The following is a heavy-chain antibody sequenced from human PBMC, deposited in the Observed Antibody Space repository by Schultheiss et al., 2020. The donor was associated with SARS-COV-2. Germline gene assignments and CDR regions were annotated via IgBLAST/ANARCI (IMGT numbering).Heavy chain of an antibody. CDR2: ISSSSSYI. V-gene: IGHV3-21*01. Sequence: GGSLRLSCAASGFTFSTYAVSWVRQAPGKGLEWVSSISSSSSYIYYADSVKGRFTISRDNAKNSLYLQMNSLRAEDTAVYYCARGYGDYVWYFDLWGRGTLVTVSS. CDR1: GFTFSTYA. J-gene: IGHJ2*01. CDR3: ARGYGDYVWYFDL. D-gene: IGHD4-17*01.